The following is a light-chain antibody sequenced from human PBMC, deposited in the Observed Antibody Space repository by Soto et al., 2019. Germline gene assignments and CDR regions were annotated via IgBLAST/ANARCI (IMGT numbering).Light chain of an antibody. CDR1: QSVSSSY. Sequence: EIVLTQSPGTLSLSPGDRATLSCRASQSVSSSYLAWYQQKPGQAPRLLIYGASGRATGITDRFSGSGSGTDFTLTISRLEPEDFAVYYCQQYGSSPIFTFGPGTKVDIK. J-gene: IGKJ3*01. CDR2: GAS. V-gene: IGKV3-20*01. CDR3: QQYGSSPIFT.